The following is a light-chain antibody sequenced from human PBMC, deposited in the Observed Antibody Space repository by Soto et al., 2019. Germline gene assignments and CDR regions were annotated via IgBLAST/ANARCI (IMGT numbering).Light chain of an antibody. CDR2: KVS. J-gene: IGKJ5*01. Sequence: LMTQSTLSLPVTLGQPASISCRSSQSLVHSDGRTYLSWFQQRPGQSPRRLIYKVSNRDSGVPDRFSGGGSGTDFTLRISRVEAEDVGVYYCLVGTHGVTFGQGTRLEIK. CDR1: QSLVHSDGRTY. CDR3: LVGTHGVT. V-gene: IGKV2-30*02.